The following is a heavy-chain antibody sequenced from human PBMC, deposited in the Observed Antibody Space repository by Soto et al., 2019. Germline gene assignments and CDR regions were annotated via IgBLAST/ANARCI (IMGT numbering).Heavy chain of an antibody. Sequence: QVQLVQSGAEVKKPGASVKVSCKASGYTFPSYGISWVRQAPGQGLEWMGWISAYNGNTNYAQKLQGRVTMHTATSTSTAYLELRSLRSADTAVYDCARGWFGEFVYYLDYWGQGTLVTVSS. V-gene: IGHV1-18*01. CDR3: ARGWFGEFVYYLDY. CDR1: GYTFPSYG. D-gene: IGHD3-10*01. J-gene: IGHJ4*02. CDR2: ISAYNGNT.